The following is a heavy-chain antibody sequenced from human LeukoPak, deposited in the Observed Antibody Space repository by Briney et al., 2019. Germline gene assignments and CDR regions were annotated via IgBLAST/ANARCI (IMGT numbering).Heavy chain of an antibody. CDR2: MKQSGTP. CDR3: ASRPFLYGFRTYFDN. J-gene: IGHJ4*02. V-gene: IGHV4-34*01. Sequence: SETLSLTCAVYGGSFSAFHWNWIRQSPAKGLEWLGEMKQSGTPRYNPSLQSRVTISVDKSKNQFSLNVRFVTAADTAVYYCASRPFLYGFRTYFDNWAQGTLVTVSS. CDR1: GGSFSAFH. D-gene: IGHD3-10*01.